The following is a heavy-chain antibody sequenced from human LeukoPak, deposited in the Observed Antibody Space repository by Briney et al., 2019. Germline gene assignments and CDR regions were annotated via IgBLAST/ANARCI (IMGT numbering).Heavy chain of an antibody. CDR3: ATYIQVQVSFEC. CDR2: ISPTGSDI. CDR1: GFTFSDFY. J-gene: IGHJ4*02. Sequence: GGSLGLSCAASGFTFSDFYMTWIRQAPGKGLECLSYISPTGSDISYADSVKGRFTISRDNSKSTLSLRMNSLRAEDTAIYYCATYIQVQVSFECWGQGTLVTVSS. D-gene: IGHD5-18*01. V-gene: IGHV3-11*01.